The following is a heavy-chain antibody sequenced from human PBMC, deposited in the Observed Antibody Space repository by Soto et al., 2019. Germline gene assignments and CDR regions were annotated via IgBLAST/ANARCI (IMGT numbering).Heavy chain of an antibody. Sequence: GGSLRLSCAASGFTFSSYAMSWVHQAPGKGLEWVSAISGRGGSTYYADSVKGRFTIPRDNSKNTLYLQMNSLRAEDTAVYYCAKDRKGAGTYYYYGMDVWGQGTTVTVSS. D-gene: IGHD6-19*01. CDR3: AKDRKGAGTYYYYGMDV. CDR1: GFTFSSYA. J-gene: IGHJ6*02. V-gene: IGHV3-23*01. CDR2: ISGRGGST.